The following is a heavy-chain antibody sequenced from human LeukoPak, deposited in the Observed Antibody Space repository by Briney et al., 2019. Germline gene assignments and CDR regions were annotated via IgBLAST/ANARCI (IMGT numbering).Heavy chain of an antibody. J-gene: IGHJ4*02. D-gene: IGHD3-10*01. CDR1: GFTVSRNY. Sequence: PGGSLRLSCAASGFTVSRNYMSWVRQAPGKGLEWVSAISGSGSSTYYADSVKGRFTISRDNSKNTLYLQMNSLRAEDTAVYYCAKAGGGFGQNWGQGTLVTVSS. V-gene: IGHV3-23*01. CDR2: ISGSGSST. CDR3: AKAGGGFGQN.